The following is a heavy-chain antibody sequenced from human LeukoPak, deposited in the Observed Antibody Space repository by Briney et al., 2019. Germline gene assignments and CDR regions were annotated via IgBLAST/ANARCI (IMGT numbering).Heavy chain of an antibody. CDR1: GFTFDDYA. J-gene: IGHJ4*02. D-gene: IGHD6-6*01. CDR2: ISWNSGNT. CDR3: AKSGTYSSSSGYIDS. Sequence: GRSLRLSCAASGFTFDDYAMHWVRQAPGKGLEWVSSISWNSGNTDYAASVKGRFTISRDNAKKSLHLQMNSLRAEDTALYYCAKSGTYSSSSGYIDSWGQGTLVTVSS. V-gene: IGHV3-9*01.